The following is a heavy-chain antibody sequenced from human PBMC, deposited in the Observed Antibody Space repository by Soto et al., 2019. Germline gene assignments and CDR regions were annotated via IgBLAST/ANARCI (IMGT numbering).Heavy chain of an antibody. V-gene: IGHV1-18*01. D-gene: IGHD2-2*01. CDR3: ARVVPGAEAWFGP. CDR1: GYTFSNYG. CDR2: ISLYSDGT. J-gene: IGHJ5*02. Sequence: ASLTVSCTPSGYTFSNYGITWVRQAPGQPLEWLGWISLYSDGTNYAQKFQGRVSMTTDTSTTTAYMELRSLRSDDTAVYYCARVVPGAEAWFGPWGQGTLVNVSS.